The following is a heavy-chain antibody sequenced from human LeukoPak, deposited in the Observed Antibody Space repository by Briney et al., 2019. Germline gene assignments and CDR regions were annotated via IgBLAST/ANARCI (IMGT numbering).Heavy chain of an antibody. CDR2: ITTSSTYT. J-gene: IGHJ6*03. D-gene: IGHD1-26*01. CDR3: ARDPYSGAYGNTYYYYMDV. CDR1: GFSFSSYN. Sequence: GGSLRLSCQASGFSFSSYNMDWVRQTPGKGLEWISSITTSSTYTFYADSVKGRFTISRDNARNSLYLQMNSLTAEDTAVYYCARDPYSGAYGNTYYYYMDVWGKGTTVTISS. V-gene: IGHV3-21*01.